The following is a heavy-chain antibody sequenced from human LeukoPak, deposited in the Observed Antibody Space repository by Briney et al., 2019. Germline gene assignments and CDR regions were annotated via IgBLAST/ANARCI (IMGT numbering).Heavy chain of an antibody. CDR3: ASVYGSGQNWFDP. J-gene: IGHJ5*02. D-gene: IGHD3-10*01. Sequence: LETLSLTCAVCGGSFSGYYWSWIRQPPGKGLEWIGEINHSGSTNYNPSLKSRVTISVDTSKNQFSLKLSSVTAADTAVYYCASVYGSGQNWFDPWGQGTLVTVSS. V-gene: IGHV4-34*01. CDR1: GGSFSGYY. CDR2: INHSGST.